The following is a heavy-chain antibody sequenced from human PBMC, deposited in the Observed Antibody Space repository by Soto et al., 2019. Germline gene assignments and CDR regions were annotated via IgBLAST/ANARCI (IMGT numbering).Heavy chain of an antibody. CDR3: AREGRMDASIFHNWLDP. CDR2: TYYRSKWFN. J-gene: IGHJ5*02. Sequence: SQTLSLTCAISGDSVSNNSAAWNWIRQSPSRGLEWLGRTYYRSKWFNNYALSVKGRITINPDTSKNQFSLQLNSVTPEDTAVYYCAREGRMDASIFHNWLDPWGQGTMVTVSS. V-gene: IGHV6-1*01. CDR1: GDSVSNNSAA. D-gene: IGHD3-3*02.